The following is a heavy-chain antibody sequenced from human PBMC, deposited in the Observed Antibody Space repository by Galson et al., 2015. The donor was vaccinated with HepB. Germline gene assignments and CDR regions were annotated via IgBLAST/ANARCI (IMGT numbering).Heavy chain of an antibody. V-gene: IGHV1-3*01. Sequence: SVKVSCKASGYTFTSYAMHWVRQAPGQRLEWMGWINAGNGNTKYSQKFQGRVTITRDTSASTAYMELSSLRSEDTAVYYCAADRYCSGGSCLTFDYWGQGTLVTVSS. CDR1: GYTFTSYA. D-gene: IGHD2-15*01. J-gene: IGHJ4*02. CDR2: INAGNGNT. CDR3: AADRYCSGGSCLTFDY.